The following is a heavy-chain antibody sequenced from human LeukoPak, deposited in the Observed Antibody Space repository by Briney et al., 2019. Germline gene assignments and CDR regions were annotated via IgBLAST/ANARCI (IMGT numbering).Heavy chain of an antibody. V-gene: IGHV4-39*01. CDR3: AKGDSSSWYVLDY. CDR1: GASISSSSYY. Sequence: PSDTLSLTCTVSGASISSSSYYWGWIRHPPGKSLEWSASIYYGGSPYYYPSLKSRVTISVGTSKNQFSLKLSSVTAADTAVYYCAKGDSSSWYVLDYWCQGTLVTVSS. D-gene: IGHD6-13*01. CDR2: IYYGGSP. J-gene: IGHJ4*02.